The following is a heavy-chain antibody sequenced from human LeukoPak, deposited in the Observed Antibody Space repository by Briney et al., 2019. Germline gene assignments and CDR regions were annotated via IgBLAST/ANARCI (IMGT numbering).Heavy chain of an antibody. Sequence: PGGSLRLSCAASGFTFSSYGMHWVRQAPGKGLEWVANIKQDGSEKYYVDSVKGRFTISRDNAKNSLYLQMNSLRAEDTAVYYCARDGHPPGGGDCYVDYWGQGTLVTVSS. V-gene: IGHV3-7*01. CDR1: GFTFSSYG. CDR2: IKQDGSEK. CDR3: ARDGHPPGGGDCYVDY. D-gene: IGHD2-21*02. J-gene: IGHJ4*02.